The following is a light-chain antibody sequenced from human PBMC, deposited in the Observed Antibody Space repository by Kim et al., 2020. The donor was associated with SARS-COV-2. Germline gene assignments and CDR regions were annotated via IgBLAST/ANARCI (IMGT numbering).Light chain of an antibody. Sequence: QSVLTQPASMSGSPGQSITISCTGTASDIGTYNLVSWYQQDPGKAPKLIIYEVKKRPSGVSDRFSGSKSGTTASLTISGLQPEDEADYYCASYTHSRVIFGGGTQLTVL. CDR3: ASYTHSRVI. CDR1: ASDIGTYNL. V-gene: IGLV2-23*02. CDR2: EVK. J-gene: IGLJ2*01.